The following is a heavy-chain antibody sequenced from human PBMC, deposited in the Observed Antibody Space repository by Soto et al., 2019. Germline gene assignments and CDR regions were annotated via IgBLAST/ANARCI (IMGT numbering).Heavy chain of an antibody. D-gene: IGHD3-22*01. CDR1: GYTFTSYY. V-gene: IGHV1-46*01. CDR3: ARNDNSGLDY. Sequence: ASLKVSCKASGYTFTSYYMHWVRQAPGQGLEWMGMINPSGGSTSYAQKFQGRVTMTRDTSTSTVYMELSSLRSEDTAVYYCARNDNSGLDYWGQGTLVTVSS. CDR2: INPSGGST. J-gene: IGHJ4*02.